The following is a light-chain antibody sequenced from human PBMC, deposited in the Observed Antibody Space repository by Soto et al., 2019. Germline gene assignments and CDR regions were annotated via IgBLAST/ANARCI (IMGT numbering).Light chain of an antibody. V-gene: IGLV1-40*01. CDR1: YSNIGAGYE. J-gene: IGLJ3*02. CDR3: AAWDDSLSGVV. CDR2: GNS. Sequence: QSELTQPPSVSGAPGQRVTISCTGSYSNIGAGYEVHWYQQVPGTAPKLVMHGNSQRPSGVPDRFSGSKSGTSASLAISGLRTEDEAQYYCAAWDDSLSGVVFGGGTKLTVL.